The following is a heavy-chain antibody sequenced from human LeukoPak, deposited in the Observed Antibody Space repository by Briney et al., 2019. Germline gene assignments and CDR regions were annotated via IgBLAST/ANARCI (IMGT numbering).Heavy chain of an antibody. CDR3: ASGCCSGGSCYSPSDY. CDR1: GYAFTSYY. CDR2: INPSGGIT. Sequence: ASVKVSCKASGYAFTSYYMHWVRQAPGQGLEWMGLINPSGGITDYAQKFQGRVTMTRDMSTSTVYMELSSLRSEDTAVYYCASGCCSGGSCYSPSDYWGQGTLVTVSS. V-gene: IGHV1-46*01. D-gene: IGHD2-15*01. J-gene: IGHJ4*02.